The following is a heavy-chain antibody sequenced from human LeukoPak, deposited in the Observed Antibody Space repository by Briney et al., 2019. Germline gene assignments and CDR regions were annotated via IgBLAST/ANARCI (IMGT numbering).Heavy chain of an antibody. J-gene: IGHJ5*02. Sequence: SETLSLTCTVSDGSISSYYWSWIRQPAGKGLEWIGRIYTRGSTNYNPSLKSRVTMSVDTSKNQFSLKLSSVTAADTAVYYCARDGCSGGSCYSNWFDPWGQGTLVTVSS. CDR3: ARDGCSGGSCYSNWFDP. V-gene: IGHV4-4*07. D-gene: IGHD2-15*01. CDR2: IYTRGST. CDR1: DGSISSYY.